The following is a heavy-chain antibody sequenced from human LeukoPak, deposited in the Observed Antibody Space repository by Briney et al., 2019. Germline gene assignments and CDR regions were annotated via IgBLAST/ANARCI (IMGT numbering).Heavy chain of an antibody. D-gene: IGHD3-3*01. J-gene: IGHJ4*02. CDR3: ARSYDFWSGYYPWDY. CDR1: GGSISSYY. V-gene: IGHV4-59*01. Sequence: SETLSLTCTVSGGSISSYYWSWIRQPPGKGLERIGYIYYSGSTNYNPSLKSRVTISVDTSKNQFSLKLSSVTAADTAVYYCARSYDFWSGYYPWDYWGQGTLVTVSS. CDR2: IYYSGST.